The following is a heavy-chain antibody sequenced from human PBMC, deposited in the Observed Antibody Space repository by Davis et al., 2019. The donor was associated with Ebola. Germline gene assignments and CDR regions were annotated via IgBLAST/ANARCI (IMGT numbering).Heavy chain of an antibody. CDR1: GYTFTGHY. J-gene: IGHJ6*03. Sequence: ASVKVSCKTSGYTFTGHYVHWVRQAPGQGLEWMGWINPNSGGTNYAQTFQGRVTMTRDTSVSTAYMELSRLRSDNTAVYYCARDLEDRDGDSWSYSYYYMDVWGKETTVTVSS. CDR3: ARDLEDRDGDSWSYSYYYMDV. V-gene: IGHV1-2*02. CDR2: INPNSGGT. D-gene: IGHD6-13*01.